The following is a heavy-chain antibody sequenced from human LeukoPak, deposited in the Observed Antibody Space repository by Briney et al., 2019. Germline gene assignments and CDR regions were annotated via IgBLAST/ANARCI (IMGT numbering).Heavy chain of an antibody. CDR3: ARDQFHVSYCHGDCYLDY. Sequence: ASVKVSCKASGYTFTSYSMQWVRQAPGQGLEWMGIINPSSGSTSYAQKFQGRVTMTRDTSMSTVYMDLSSLRSEDTAVYYCARDQFHVSYCHGDCYLDYWGQGILVTVSS. D-gene: IGHD2-21*02. J-gene: IGHJ4*02. CDR2: INPSSGST. CDR1: GYTFTSYS. V-gene: IGHV1-46*01.